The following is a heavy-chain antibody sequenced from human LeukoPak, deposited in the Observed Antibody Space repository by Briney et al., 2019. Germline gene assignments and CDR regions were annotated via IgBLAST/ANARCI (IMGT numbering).Heavy chain of an antibody. CDR2: ISGSGGST. Sequence: PGGSLRLSCAASGFTSSSYAMSGVRQAPGKGLEWVAAISGSGGSTYYADSVKGRFTISRDNSKNTLYLQMNSLRAEDTAVYYCVLWFGELLSPLYYMDVWGKGTTVTVSS. D-gene: IGHD3-10*01. J-gene: IGHJ6*03. CDR1: GFTSSSYA. CDR3: VLWFGELLSPLYYMDV. V-gene: IGHV3-23*01.